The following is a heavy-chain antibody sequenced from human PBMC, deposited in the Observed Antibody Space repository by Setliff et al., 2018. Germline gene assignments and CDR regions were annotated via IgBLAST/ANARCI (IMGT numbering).Heavy chain of an antibody. D-gene: IGHD3-16*01. CDR2: IYYSGST. CDR1: GGSISSYY. J-gene: IGHJ4*02. V-gene: IGHV4-59*01. CDR3: ARLRGAFDS. Sequence: SETLSLTCTVSGGSISSYYWSWIRQPPGKRLEWIGYIYYSGSTNYNPSLESRVTIPVDTSKNQFSLSLNSAIAADTAVYYCARLRGAFDSWGQGTLVTVSS.